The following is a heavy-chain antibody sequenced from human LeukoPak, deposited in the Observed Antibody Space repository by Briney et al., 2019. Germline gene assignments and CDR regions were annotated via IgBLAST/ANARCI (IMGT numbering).Heavy chain of an antibody. V-gene: IGHV3-30*02. J-gene: IGHJ6*02. CDR2: IRYAGSNK. Sequence: GGSLRLSCAASGFTFSSYGMHWVRQAPGQGLEWVAFIRYAGSNKYYADSVKGRFTISRDNSKNTLYLQMNSLRAEDTAVYYCAKGSSGYDLGYYYYYGMDVWGQGTTVTVSS. D-gene: IGHD5-12*01. CDR1: GFTFSSYG. CDR3: AKGSSGYDLGYYYYYGMDV.